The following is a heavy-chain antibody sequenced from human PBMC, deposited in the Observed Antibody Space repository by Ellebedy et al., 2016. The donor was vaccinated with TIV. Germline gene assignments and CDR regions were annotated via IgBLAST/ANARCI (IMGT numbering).Heavy chain of an antibody. CDR1: GFTFSSYW. CDR3: ARGYCSSTSWYFWERYWFDP. V-gene: IGHV3-74*01. J-gene: IGHJ5*02. D-gene: IGHD2-2*01. CDR2: INSDGSST. Sequence: PGGSLRLSCAASGFTFSSYWMHWVRQAPGKGLVWVSRINSDGSSTSYADSVKGRFTISRDNAKNTLYLQMNSLRAEDTAVYYCARGYCSSTSWYFWERYWFDPWGQGTLVTVSS.